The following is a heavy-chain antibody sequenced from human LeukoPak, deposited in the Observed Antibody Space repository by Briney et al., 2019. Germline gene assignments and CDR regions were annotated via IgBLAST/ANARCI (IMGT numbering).Heavy chain of an antibody. V-gene: IGHV3-11*04. Sequence: PGGSLRLSCAASGFTFSDYYMSWIRQAPGRGLEFLSHISNSGITQYYADSVKGRFTISRDNAKNSLYLQMNSLRAEDTAVYYCARDRTYDYWGQGTLVTVSS. CDR2: ISNSGITQ. CDR3: ARDRTYDY. D-gene: IGHD2-8*01. CDR1: GFTFSDYY. J-gene: IGHJ4*02.